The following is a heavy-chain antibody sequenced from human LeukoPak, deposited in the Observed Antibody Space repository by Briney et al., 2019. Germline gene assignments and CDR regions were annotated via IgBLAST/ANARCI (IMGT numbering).Heavy chain of an antibody. Sequence: GASVKVSCKASGYTCTSYGISWVRQAPGQGLEWMGWISTYNGNTNYAQKLQGRVTMTTDTSTTTASMELRSLRSDDTAVYYCAREDYYDSTLLDYWGQGTLVTVSS. CDR2: ISTYNGNT. D-gene: IGHD3-22*01. J-gene: IGHJ4*02. CDR3: AREDYYDSTLLDY. V-gene: IGHV1-18*01. CDR1: GYTCTSYG.